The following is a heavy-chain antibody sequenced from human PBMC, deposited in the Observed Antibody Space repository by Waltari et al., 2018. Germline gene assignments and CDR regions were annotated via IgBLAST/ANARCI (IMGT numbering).Heavy chain of an antibody. J-gene: IGHJ4*02. CDR1: GGSISSGGYY. CDR3: ARVTVVAATPPYYFDY. D-gene: IGHD2-15*01. CDR2: IYYSGST. Sequence: QVQLQESGPGLVKPSQTLSLTCTVSGGSISSGGYYWSWIRQHPGKGLEWIGYIYYSGSTYYNPSLKSRVTISVDTSKNQFSLKLSSVTAADTAVYYCARVTVVAATPPYYFDYWGQGTLVTVSS. V-gene: IGHV4-31*03.